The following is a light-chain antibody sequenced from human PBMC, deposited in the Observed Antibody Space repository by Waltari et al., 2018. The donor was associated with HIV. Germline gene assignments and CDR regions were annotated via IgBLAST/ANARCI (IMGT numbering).Light chain of an antibody. Sequence: SVVTPPPSASGTPRPRVTISCFGNPSNIGRNYVFRYQLPPGTAPQFLILRNDQPPSGVPGRSCGSTAASSSPVTSSRLRSEDAADYYCVTCDDILRGVVFGGGTMLAVL. CDR3: VTCDDILRGVV. V-gene: IGLV1-47*01. CDR2: RND. J-gene: IGLJ2*01. CDR1: PSNIGRNY.